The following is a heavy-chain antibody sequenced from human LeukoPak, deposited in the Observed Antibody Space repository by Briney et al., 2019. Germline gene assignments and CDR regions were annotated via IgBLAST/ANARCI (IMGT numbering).Heavy chain of an antibody. CDR2: IIPIFGTA. CDR1: GGTFSSYA. V-gene: IGHV1-69*13. J-gene: IGHJ3*02. Sequence: ASVKVSCKASGGTFSSYAISWMRQAPGQGLEWMGGIIPIFGTANYAQKFQSRVTITADESTSTAYMELSSLRSEDTAVYYCATHGVVVPAAIHAFDIWGQGTMVTVSP. CDR3: ATHGVVVPAAIHAFDI. D-gene: IGHD2-2*02.